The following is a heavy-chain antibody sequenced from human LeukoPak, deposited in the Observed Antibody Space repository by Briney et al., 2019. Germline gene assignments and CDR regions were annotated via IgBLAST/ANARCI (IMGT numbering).Heavy chain of an antibody. CDR3: ARFPARRYYGSGRPPGTFDS. CDR1: GCAFSRYA. J-gene: IGHJ4*02. CDR2: MNPNSGNT. V-gene: IGHV1-8*01. Sequence: ASVKVSCKASGCAFSRYAINWVRQATGQGLEWMGWMNPNSGNTGYAQKFQGRVTMTGNTPISTAYMELSSLRSEDTAVYYCARFPARRYYGSGRPPGTFDSWGQGNLVTVSS. D-gene: IGHD3-10*01.